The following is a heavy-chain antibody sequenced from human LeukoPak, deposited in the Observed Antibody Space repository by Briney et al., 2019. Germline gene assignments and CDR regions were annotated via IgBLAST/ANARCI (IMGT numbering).Heavy chain of an antibody. V-gene: IGHV3-15*01. CDR3: TTKTAMTASGVDY. D-gene: IGHD4-17*01. J-gene: IGHJ4*02. CDR2: IKTKTDGVTT. CDR1: GFSFSYAW. Sequence: GGSLRLSCAASGFSFSYAWMSWVRQAPGRGLEWVRRIKTKTDGVTTDYAAPVKGRFTSSRDDSKSTLYLQMNSLKTEDTAVYYCTTKTAMTASGVDYWGQGTLVTVSS.